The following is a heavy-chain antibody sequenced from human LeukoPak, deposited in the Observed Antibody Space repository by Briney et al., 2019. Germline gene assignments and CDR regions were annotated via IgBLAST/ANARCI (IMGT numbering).Heavy chain of an antibody. V-gene: IGHV3-23*01. D-gene: IGHD3-16*01. CDR1: GFSFSDYD. J-gene: IGHJ3*02. Sequence: PLGSLRLSCAASGFSFSDYDMSWVRQAPGKGLEWVSSMSLSTSGKTYADSVKGRFTVSTNKAKNTLYLQMDSLRAEDTAMYYCAKALTRWAFDMWGQGTMVTVSS. CDR3: AKALTRWAFDM. CDR2: MSLSTSGK.